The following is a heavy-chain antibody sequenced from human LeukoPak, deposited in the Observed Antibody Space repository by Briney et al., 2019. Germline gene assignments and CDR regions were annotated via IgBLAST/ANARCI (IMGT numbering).Heavy chain of an antibody. V-gene: IGHV3-15*01. CDR1: GFTFSNAW. CDR2: IKSKTDGGTT. J-gene: IGHJ3*02. D-gene: IGHD2-21*02. Sequence: GGSLRLSCAASGFTFSNAWMSWVRQAPGKGLEWVGRIKSKTDGGTTDYAAPVKGRFTISRDDSKNTLYLQMNSLKTEDTAVYYCTTGYVVVTAISDAFDIWGQGTMVTVSS. CDR3: TTGYVVVTAISDAFDI.